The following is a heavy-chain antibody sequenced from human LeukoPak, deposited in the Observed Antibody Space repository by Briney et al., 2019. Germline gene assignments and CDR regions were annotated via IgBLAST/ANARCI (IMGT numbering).Heavy chain of an antibody. J-gene: IGHJ5*02. D-gene: IGHD3-9*01. CDR2: ISAYNGNT. CDR1: GYTFTNYG. V-gene: IGHV1-18*01. Sequence: ASVKVSCXASGYTFTNYGISWVRLAPGQGLEWMGWISAYNGNTNYAQKLQGRVTMTTDTSTSTAYMELRSLRSDDTAVYYCARDISPPNWFDPWGQGTLVTVSS. CDR3: ARDISPPNWFDP.